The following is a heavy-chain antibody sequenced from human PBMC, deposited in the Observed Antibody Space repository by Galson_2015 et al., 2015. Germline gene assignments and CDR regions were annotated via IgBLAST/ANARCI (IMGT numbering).Heavy chain of an antibody. CDR1: GYTFTSYS. V-gene: IGHV1-46*01. CDR3: ARVGGHSEYNFWGGHYDAFDI. Sequence: SVKVSCKASGYTFTSYSVHWVRQAPGQGLDWMGIINPSGGSPNYAQQFQGRVTMTSDTSATTVYMELSSLRSEDTAVYYSARVGGHSEYNFWGGHYDAFDIWGQGTMVTVSS. D-gene: IGHD3-3*01. CDR2: INPSGGSP. J-gene: IGHJ3*02.